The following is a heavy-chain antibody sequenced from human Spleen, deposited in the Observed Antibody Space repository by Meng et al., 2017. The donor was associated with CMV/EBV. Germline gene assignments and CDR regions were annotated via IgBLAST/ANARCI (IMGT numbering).Heavy chain of an antibody. Sequence: GGSLRLSCAASGFTFSNYGMHWVRQAPGKGLEWVAFIRYDGTDKHYADSVKGRFTISRDNFKNTLYLQMNSLRGEDTAVYYCSSREYFSYYGVDVWGQGTTVTVSS. CDR3: SSREYFSYYGVDV. J-gene: IGHJ6*02. CDR1: GFTFSNYG. V-gene: IGHV3-30*02. CDR2: IRYDGTDK. D-gene: IGHD3-10*01.